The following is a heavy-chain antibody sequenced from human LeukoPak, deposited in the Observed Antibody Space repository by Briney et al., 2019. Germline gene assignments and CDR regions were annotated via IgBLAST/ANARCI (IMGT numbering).Heavy chain of an antibody. Sequence: SETLSLTCTVSGGSISSGDYYWSWIRQPPGKGLEWIGYIYYSGSTYYNPSLKSRVTISVDTSKNQFSLKLSSVTAADTAVYYCARSVLLLQAFDPWGQGTLVTVSS. D-gene: IGHD2-15*01. V-gene: IGHV4-30-4*02. CDR3: ARSVLLLQAFDP. CDR1: GGSISSGDYY. J-gene: IGHJ5*02. CDR2: IYYSGST.